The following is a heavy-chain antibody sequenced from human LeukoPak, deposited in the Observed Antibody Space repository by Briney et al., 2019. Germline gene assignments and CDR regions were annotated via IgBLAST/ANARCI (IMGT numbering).Heavy chain of an antibody. Sequence: SETLSLTCTVSGGSISSGSYYWSWIRQPAGRGLEWIGRIYTSGSTNYNPSLKSRVTISVDTSKNQFSLKLSSVTAADTAVYYCARDSYAGYGSYYFDYWGQGTLVTVSS. CDR1: GGSISSGSYY. D-gene: IGHD3-9*01. V-gene: IGHV4-61*02. CDR3: ARDSYAGYGSYYFDY. CDR2: IYTSGST. J-gene: IGHJ4*02.